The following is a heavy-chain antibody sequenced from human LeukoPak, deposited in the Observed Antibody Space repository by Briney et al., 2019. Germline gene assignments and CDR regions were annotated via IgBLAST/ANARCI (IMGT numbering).Heavy chain of an antibody. Sequence: SETLSLTCTVSGGSVRSGSYYWSWIRQPPGRGLEWIGYIYYSGSTNYNPSLRSRVTISVDTSKNQFSLKLSSVTAADTAVYYCARGYYGSGSFFDYWGQGTLLTVSS. CDR1: GGSVRSGSYY. CDR2: IYYSGST. CDR3: ARGYYGSGSFFDY. D-gene: IGHD3-10*01. V-gene: IGHV4-61*01. J-gene: IGHJ4*02.